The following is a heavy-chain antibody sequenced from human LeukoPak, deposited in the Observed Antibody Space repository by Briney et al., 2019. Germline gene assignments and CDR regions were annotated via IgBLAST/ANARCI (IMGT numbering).Heavy chain of an antibody. CDR1: GGSFSGYY. D-gene: IGHD3-9*01. V-gene: IGHV4-34*01. J-gene: IGHJ4*02. CDR2: INHSGSN. CDR3: ASVPAYYDILTGYSLDY. Sequence: SETLTLTCAVYGGSFSGYYWRWIRQPPGKGLEWIGEINHSGSNNYNPSLKSRVTMSVDTSKNQFSLKLSSVTAADTAVYYCASVPAYYDILTGYSLDYWGQGTLVTVSS.